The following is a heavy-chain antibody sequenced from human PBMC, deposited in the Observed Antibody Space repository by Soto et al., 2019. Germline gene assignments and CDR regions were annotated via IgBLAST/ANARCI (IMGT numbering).Heavy chain of an antibody. D-gene: IGHD4-17*01. CDR3: AKDRAFYGVLNYYFDY. CDR2: INWNGGST. J-gene: IGHJ4*02. Sequence: RPGGSLRLSCAASGFTFDDYGMSWVRQAPGKGLEWVSGINWNGGSTGYADSVKGRFTISRDNAKNSLYLQMNSLRAEDTAVYYCAKDRAFYGVLNYYFDYWGQGTLVTVSS. CDR1: GFTFDDYG. V-gene: IGHV3-20*04.